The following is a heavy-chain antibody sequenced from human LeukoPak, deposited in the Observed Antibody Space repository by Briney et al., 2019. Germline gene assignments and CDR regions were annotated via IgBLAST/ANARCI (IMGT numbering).Heavy chain of an antibody. CDR1: GGSISSGSYY. J-gene: IGHJ6*03. V-gene: IGHV4-61*02. CDR3: ARDTTYYDFWSGYPPDYYMDV. Sequence: SETLSLTCTVSGGSISSGSYYWSWIRQPAGKGLEWIGRIYTSGSTNYNPSLKSRVTISVDTSKNQFSLKLSSVTAADTAVYYRARDTTYYDFWSGYPPDYYMDVWGKGTTVTVSS. CDR2: IYTSGST. D-gene: IGHD3-3*01.